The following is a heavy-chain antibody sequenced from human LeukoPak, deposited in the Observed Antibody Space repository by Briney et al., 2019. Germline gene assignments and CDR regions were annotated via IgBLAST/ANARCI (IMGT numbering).Heavy chain of an antibody. J-gene: IGHJ2*01. D-gene: IGHD2-21*02. CDR2: IAGSGDSS. V-gene: IGHV3-23*01. Sequence: PGGSLRLSCAASGITLTSYAMTWVRQAPGKGLEWVSSIAGSGDSSYYADSVKGRFIISRDNSKDTLYLQMNNLRVEDTAVYYCARDRYCGGDCYYWHFDLWGRGTLVTVSS. CDR3: ARDRYCGGDCYYWHFDL. CDR1: GITLTSYA.